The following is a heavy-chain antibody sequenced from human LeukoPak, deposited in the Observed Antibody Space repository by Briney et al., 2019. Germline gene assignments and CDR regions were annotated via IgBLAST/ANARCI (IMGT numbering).Heavy chain of an antibody. J-gene: IGHJ4*02. D-gene: IGHD6-13*01. CDR2: TYYRSKWFN. CDR1: GDSVSSNSAI. Sequence: SQTLSLTCAISGDSVSSNSAIWYWIRQSPTRGLEWLGRTYYRSKWFNDYAESVKGRITVSPDTSKSQFSLQLNSVTPEDTAVYYCARDGTWRIDYWGPGTLVTVSS. V-gene: IGHV6-1*01. CDR3: ARDGTWRIDY.